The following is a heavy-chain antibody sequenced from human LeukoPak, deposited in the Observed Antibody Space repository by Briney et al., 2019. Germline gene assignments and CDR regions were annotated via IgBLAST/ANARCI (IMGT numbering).Heavy chain of an antibody. CDR2: INPNSGGT. CDR1: GYTFTGYY. V-gene: IGHV1-2*02. CDR3: ARGDYDFWSGYYYYFDY. Sequence: GASVKVSCKASGYTFTGYYMHWVRQAPGQGLEWMGWINPNSGGTNYAQKFQGRVTMTRDTSISTAYMELSRLRSDDTAVYYYARGDYDFWSGYYYYFDYWGQETLVTVSS. D-gene: IGHD3-3*01. J-gene: IGHJ4*02.